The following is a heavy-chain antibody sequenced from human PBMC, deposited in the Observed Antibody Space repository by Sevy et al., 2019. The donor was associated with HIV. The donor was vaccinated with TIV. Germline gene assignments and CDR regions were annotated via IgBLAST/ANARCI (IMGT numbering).Heavy chain of an antibody. D-gene: IGHD1-7*01. J-gene: IGHJ5*02. CDR1: GLTSGAFA. V-gene: IGHV3-23*01. CDR3: AKPNWNFRADWFDT. CDR2: IGGSGGLT. Sequence: GGSLRLSCKVTGLTSGAFAMSWVRQTPGKGLEWISSIGGSGGLTHYADSVKGRFTISRDKSKGTVDLEMNSLRGDDTAVYYGAKPNWNFRADWFDTWGQGTLVTVSS.